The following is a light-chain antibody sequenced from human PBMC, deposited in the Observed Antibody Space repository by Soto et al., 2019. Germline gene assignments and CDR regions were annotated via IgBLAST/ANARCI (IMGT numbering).Light chain of an antibody. CDR2: AAS. J-gene: IGKJ1*01. CDR3: QQSYSSPWT. CDR1: QNIRNY. Sequence: PLTQSPSLVYVYVRDSVTITCRASQNIRNYLNWYQQKPGRAPKILIYAASSLQSGVPSRFSGGGSGTDFTLTITSLQPEDFATYYCQQSYSSPWTFGQGTKVDIK. V-gene: IGKV1-39*01.